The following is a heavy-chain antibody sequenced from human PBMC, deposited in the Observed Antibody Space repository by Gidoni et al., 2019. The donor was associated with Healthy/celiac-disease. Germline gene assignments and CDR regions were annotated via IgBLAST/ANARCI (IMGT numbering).Heavy chain of an antibody. D-gene: IGHD3-22*01. Sequence: QVQLVESGGGVVQPGRFLRLSRAASGFTFSSYAMHWVRQAPGKGLEWVAGISYDGSNKYYADSVQGRFTISRDNSKTTLYLQMNSLRAEYTAVYYCARDYYGSSGYYGDFDYWGQGTLVTVSS. V-gene: IGHV3-30*04. J-gene: IGHJ4*02. CDR1: GFTFSSYA. CDR2: ISYDGSNK. CDR3: ARDYYGSSGYYGDFDY.